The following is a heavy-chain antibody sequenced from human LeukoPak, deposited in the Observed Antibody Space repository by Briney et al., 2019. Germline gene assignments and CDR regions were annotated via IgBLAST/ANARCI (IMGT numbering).Heavy chain of an antibody. CDR3: ARVGRFGDWFDP. CDR2: IYYSGST. Sequence: PSETLSLTCTVSGGSISSYYWSWIRQPPGKGLEWIGYIYYSGSTNYNPSLKSRVTISVDTSKNQFSLELSSVTAADTAAYYCARVGRFGDWFDPWGQGTLVTVSS. J-gene: IGHJ5*02. CDR1: GGSISSYY. V-gene: IGHV4-59*01. D-gene: IGHD3-10*01.